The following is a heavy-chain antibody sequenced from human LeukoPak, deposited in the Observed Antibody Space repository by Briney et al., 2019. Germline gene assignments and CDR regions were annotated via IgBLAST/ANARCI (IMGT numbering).Heavy chain of an antibody. CDR2: ISSSGSTI. J-gene: IGHJ3*02. V-gene: IGHV3-48*04. Sequence: PGGSLRLSCAASGFTFSSYSMNWVRQAPGKGLEWVSYISSSGSTIYYADSVKGRFTISRDNAKNSLYLQMNSLRAEDTAVYYCARVLYYDSSGQQGGAFDIWGQGTMVTVSS. D-gene: IGHD3-22*01. CDR1: GFTFSSYS. CDR3: ARVLYYDSSGQQGGAFDI.